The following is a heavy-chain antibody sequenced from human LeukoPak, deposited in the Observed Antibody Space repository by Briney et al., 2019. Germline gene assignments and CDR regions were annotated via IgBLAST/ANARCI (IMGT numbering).Heavy chain of an antibody. D-gene: IGHD1-26*01. CDR1: GFTFSSYA. Sequence: GGSLGLSCAASGFTFSSYAMTWVRQAPGKGLEWVAGIGGGGTRTYYADSVKGRFTVSRDNSKNTLYLQMNSLRAEDTAVYYCTRVIKSGSFDYWGQGALVTVSS. V-gene: IGHV3-23*01. J-gene: IGHJ4*02. CDR3: TRVIKSGSFDY. CDR2: IGGGGTRT.